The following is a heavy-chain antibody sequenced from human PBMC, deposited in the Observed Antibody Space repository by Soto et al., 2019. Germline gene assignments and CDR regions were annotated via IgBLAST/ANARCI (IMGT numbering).Heavy chain of an antibody. CDR3: ARPNLRFLEWLPPPMYYYYGMDV. D-gene: IGHD3-3*01. J-gene: IGHJ6*02. V-gene: IGHV3-74*01. CDR2: INSDGSST. Sequence: LRLSCAASGFTFSSYWMHWVRQAPGKGLVWVSRINSDGSSTSYADSVKGRFTISRDNAKNTLYLQMNSLRAEDTAVYYCARPNLRFLEWLPPPMYYYYGMDVWGQGTTVTVSS. CDR1: GFTFSSYW.